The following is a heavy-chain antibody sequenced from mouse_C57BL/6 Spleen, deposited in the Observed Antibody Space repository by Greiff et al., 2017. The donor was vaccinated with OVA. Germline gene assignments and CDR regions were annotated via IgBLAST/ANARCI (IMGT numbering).Heavy chain of an antibody. CDR3: ARTHYYAMDY. CDR1: GYTFTSYW. V-gene: IGHV1-72*01. CDR2: LDPNSGGT. J-gene: IGHJ4*01. Sequence: QVHVKQPGAELVKPGASVKLSCKASGYTFTSYWMPWVKQRPGRGLEWIGRLDPNSGGTKYNEKFKSKATLTIDKTSSTVYLQLSRLKSEDSAVYYCARTHYYAMDYWGQGTSVTVSA.